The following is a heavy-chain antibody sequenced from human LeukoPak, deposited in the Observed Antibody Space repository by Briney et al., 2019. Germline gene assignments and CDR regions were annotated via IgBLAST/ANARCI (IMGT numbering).Heavy chain of an antibody. CDR1: GGSISSYY. V-gene: IGHV4-4*07. D-gene: IGHD2-2*01. J-gene: IGHJ5*02. CDR3: ARELKPGMPAPYNWFDP. CDR2: IYTSGST. Sequence: SETLSLTCTVSGGSISSYYWSWIRQPAGKGLEWIGRIYTSGSTNYNSSLKSRVTMSVDTSKNQFSLKLSSVTAADTAVYYCARELKPGMPAPYNWFDPWGQGTLVTVSS.